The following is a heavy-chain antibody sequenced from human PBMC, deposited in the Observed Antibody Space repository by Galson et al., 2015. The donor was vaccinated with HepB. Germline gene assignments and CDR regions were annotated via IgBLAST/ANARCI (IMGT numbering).Heavy chain of an antibody. D-gene: IGHD6-19*01. CDR1: GGSISSSSYY. CDR2: IYYSGST. V-gene: IGHV4-39*01. J-gene: IGHJ4*02. CDR3: ARVSEAVAGTWLRSPYFDY. Sequence: SETLSLTCTVSGGSISSSSYYWGWIRQPPGKGLEWIGSIYYSGSTYYNPSLKSRVTISVDTSKNQFSLKLSSVTAADTAVYYCARVSEAVAGTWLRSPYFDYWGQGTLVTVSS.